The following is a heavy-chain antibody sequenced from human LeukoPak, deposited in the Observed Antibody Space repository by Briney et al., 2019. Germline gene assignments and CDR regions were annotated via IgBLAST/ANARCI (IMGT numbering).Heavy chain of an antibody. CDR1: GGSFSSGSYY. J-gene: IGHJ4*02. CDR3: ARESMVRGVIGY. V-gene: IGHV4-61*01. D-gene: IGHD3-10*01. Sequence: SETLSLTCTVSGGSFSSGSYYWSWIRQPPGKGLEWIAYIYYSGSTNYNPSLKSRVTISVDTSKNQFSLKLSSVTAADTAVYYCARESMVRGVIGYWGQGTLVTVSS. CDR2: IYYSGST.